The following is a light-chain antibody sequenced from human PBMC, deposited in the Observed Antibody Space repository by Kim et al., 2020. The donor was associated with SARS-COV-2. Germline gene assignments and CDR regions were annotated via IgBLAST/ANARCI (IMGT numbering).Light chain of an antibody. J-gene: IGKJ4*02. Sequence: EIVLTQSPATLSLSPGERATLSCRASQSVSSYLAWYQQKPGQAPRLLIYDASNRATGIPARFSGSGSGTDFTLTISNIEPEDFAVYYCQQRDNLPTLTFGEGTKVDIK. V-gene: IGKV3-11*01. CDR2: DAS. CDR3: QQRDNLPTLT. CDR1: QSVSSY.